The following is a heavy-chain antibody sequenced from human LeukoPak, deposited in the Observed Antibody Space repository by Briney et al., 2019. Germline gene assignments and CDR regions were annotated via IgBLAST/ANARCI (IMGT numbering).Heavy chain of an antibody. CDR3: GKTTVGYSSGQKPAWPVDF. Sequence: PGGSLRLSCEASGFTFGSHAMYWVRQAPGKGLEWVAGIFGSGGSPHYADSVKGRFTISRDNPRNTLYLQINSLRDDDTAVYYCGKTTVGYSSGQKPAWPVDFCGQGTLVTVSS. D-gene: IGHD5-18*01. CDR1: GFTFGSHA. V-gene: IGHV3-23*01. J-gene: IGHJ4*02. CDR2: IFGSGGSP.